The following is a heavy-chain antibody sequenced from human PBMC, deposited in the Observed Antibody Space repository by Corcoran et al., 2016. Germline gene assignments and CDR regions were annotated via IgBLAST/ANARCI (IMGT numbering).Heavy chain of an antibody. CDR1: GGTFSSYA. CDR2: IIPIFGTA. J-gene: IGHJ4*02. Sequence: QVHLVQSGAEVKKPGSSVKVSCKASGGTFSSYAISWVRQAPGQGIEWMGGIIPIFGTANYAQKFQGRVTITADESTSTADMELSSLRSEDTAVYYCARDRFRSGYGTFDYCGQGTLVTVSS. CDR3: ARDRFRSGYGTFDY. D-gene: IGHD5-12*01. V-gene: IGHV1-69*01.